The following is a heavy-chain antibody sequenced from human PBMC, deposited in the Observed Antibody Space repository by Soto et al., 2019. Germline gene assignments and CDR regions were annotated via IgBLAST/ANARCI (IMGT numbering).Heavy chain of an antibody. V-gene: IGHV3-49*04. CDR2: IRSKAYGGTT. CDR3: TAGKLYPSLDFDY. D-gene: IGHD2-8*01. CDR1: GFSFSSYG. Sequence: GGSLRLSCAASGFSFSSYGMHWVRQAPGKGLEWVGFIRSKAYGGTTEYAASVKGRFTISRGDSKSIAYLQMNSLKTEDTAVYYCTAGKLYPSLDFDYWGQGTLVTVSS. J-gene: IGHJ4*02.